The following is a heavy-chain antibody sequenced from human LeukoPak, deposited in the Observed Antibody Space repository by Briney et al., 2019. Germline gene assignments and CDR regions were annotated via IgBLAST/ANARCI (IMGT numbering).Heavy chain of an antibody. Sequence: GGSLRLSCAAPGFTFSSYWMSWVRQAPGKGLEWVANIKQDGNEKYYVDSVKGRFTISRDNAQNSLYLQMNSLRAEDRAVYYCARSRSHYYFDYWGQGTLVTVSS. CDR2: IKQDGNEK. V-gene: IGHV3-7*01. CDR3: ARSRSHYYFDY. D-gene: IGHD6-13*01. CDR1: GFTFSSYW. J-gene: IGHJ4*02.